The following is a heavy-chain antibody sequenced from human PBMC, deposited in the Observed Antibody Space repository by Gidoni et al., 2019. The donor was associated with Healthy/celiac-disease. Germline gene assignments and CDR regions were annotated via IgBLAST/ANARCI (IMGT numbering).Heavy chain of an antibody. CDR3: AKQLERRLSPFDY. CDR1: GFTFSSYG. V-gene: IGHV3-30*18. D-gene: IGHD1-1*01. CDR2: ISYDGSNK. Sequence: QVQLVESGGGVVQPGRSLRLSCAASGFTFSSYGMHWVRQAPGKGLEWVAVISYDGSNKYYADSVKGRFTISRDNSKNTLYLQMNSLRAEDTAVYYCAKQLERRLSPFDYWGQGTLVTVSS. J-gene: IGHJ4*02.